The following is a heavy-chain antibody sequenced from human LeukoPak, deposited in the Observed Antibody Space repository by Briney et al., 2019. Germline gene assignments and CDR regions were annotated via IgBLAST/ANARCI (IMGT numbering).Heavy chain of an antibody. V-gene: IGHV4-59*08. D-gene: IGHD5-12*01. CDR1: GFTFSSYW. CDR2: IYYSGSN. Sequence: GSLRLSCAASGFTFSSYWMSWVRQPPGKGLEWIGYIYYSGSNHYTPSLKSRVTISVDTSRNQFSLKLSSVTAADTAVYYCARGDNSGYVYFDYWGQGTLVTVSS. J-gene: IGHJ4*02. CDR3: ARGDNSGYVYFDY.